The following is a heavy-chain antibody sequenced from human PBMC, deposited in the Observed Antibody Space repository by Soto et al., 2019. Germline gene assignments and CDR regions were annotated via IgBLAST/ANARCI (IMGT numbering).Heavy chain of an antibody. CDR3: ARYFFDSTGYFDY. CDR2: IIPILGIA. CDR1: GGTFSSYT. D-gene: IGHD2-8*02. Sequence: ASVKVSCKASGGTFSSYTISWVRQAPGQGLEWMGRIIPILGIANYAQKFQGRVTITADKSTSTAYMELSSLRSEDTAVYYCARYFFDSTGYFDYWGQGTPVTVSS. V-gene: IGHV1-69*02. J-gene: IGHJ4*02.